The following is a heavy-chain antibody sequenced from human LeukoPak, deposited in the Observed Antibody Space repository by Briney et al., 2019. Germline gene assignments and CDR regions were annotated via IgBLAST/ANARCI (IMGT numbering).Heavy chain of an antibody. D-gene: IGHD3-22*01. CDR2: ISGSGGGT. V-gene: IGHV3-23*01. CDR3: GRGSGYDSTLYYYYGMDV. CDR1: GFTFSSYA. J-gene: IGHJ6*02. Sequence: GGSLRLSCAASGFTFSSYAMSWVRQAPGKGLEWVSGISGSGGGTYYTDSVKGRFTISRDNSKNTLYLQMNSLRAEDTAVYYCGRGSGYDSTLYYYYGMDVWGQGTTVTGSS.